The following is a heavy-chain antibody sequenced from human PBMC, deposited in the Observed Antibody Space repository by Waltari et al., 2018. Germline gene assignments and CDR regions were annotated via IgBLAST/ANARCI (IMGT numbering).Heavy chain of an antibody. CDR1: GYSFTSYW. CDR3: ASTYYYDSSGYYSDAFDI. D-gene: IGHD3-22*01. Sequence: EVQLVQSGAEVKKPGESLKISCKGSGYSFTSYWIGWVRQMPGKGLEWMGIIYPGDSDTRYSPSVQGQVTISADKSISTAYLQWSSLKASDTAMYYCASTYYYDSSGYYSDAFDIWGQGTMVTVSS. V-gene: IGHV5-51*03. CDR2: IYPGDSDT. J-gene: IGHJ3*02.